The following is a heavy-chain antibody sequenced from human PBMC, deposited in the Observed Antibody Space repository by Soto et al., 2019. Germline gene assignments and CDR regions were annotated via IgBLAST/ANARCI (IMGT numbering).Heavy chain of an antibody. J-gene: IGHJ3*02. V-gene: IGHV3-15*07. Sequence: GGSLRLSCAASGFTFSNAWMNWVRQAPGKGLEWVGRIKSKTDGGTTDYAAPVKGRFTISRDDSKNTLYLQMNSLKTEDTAVYYCTTRLWELLRSDAFDIWGQGTMVTVSS. D-gene: IGHD1-26*01. CDR1: GFTFSNAW. CDR2: IKSKTDGGTT. CDR3: TTRLWELLRSDAFDI.